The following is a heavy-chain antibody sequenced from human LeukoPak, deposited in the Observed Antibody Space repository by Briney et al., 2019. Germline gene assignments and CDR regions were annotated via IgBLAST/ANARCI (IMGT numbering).Heavy chain of an antibody. Sequence: GGSLRLSCAASGFTFSSYAMSWVRQAPGKGLEWVSAISGSGGSTYYADSVKGRFTISRDNSKNTLYLQMNSLRAEDTAVYCCAKGGSGYYSRIVPRYFDYWGQGTLVTVSS. D-gene: IGHD3-22*01. V-gene: IGHV3-23*01. J-gene: IGHJ4*02. CDR3: AKGGSGYYSRIVPRYFDY. CDR2: ISGSGGST. CDR1: GFTFSSYA.